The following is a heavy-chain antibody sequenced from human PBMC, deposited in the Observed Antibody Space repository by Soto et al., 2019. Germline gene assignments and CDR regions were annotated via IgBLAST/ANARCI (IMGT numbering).Heavy chain of an antibody. CDR1: GFTFSSYA. D-gene: IGHD6-19*01. V-gene: IGHV3-30-3*01. CDR2: ISYDGSNK. J-gene: IGHJ6*02. CDR3: ASLGGAVAGNSPYYYYYGMDV. Sequence: QVQLVESGGGVVQPGRSLRLSCAASGFTFSSYAMHWVRQAPGKGLEWVAVISYDGSNKYYADSVKGRFTISRDNSKNTLYLQMNSLRAEDTAVYYWASLGGAVAGNSPYYYYYGMDVWGQGTTVTVSS.